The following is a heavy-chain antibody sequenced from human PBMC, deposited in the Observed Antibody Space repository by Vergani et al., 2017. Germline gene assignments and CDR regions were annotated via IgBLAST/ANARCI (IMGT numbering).Heavy chain of an antibody. Sequence: EVQLVESGGGVVQPGGSLRLSCAASGFTFDDYAMHWVRQAPGKGLEWVSLISGDGGSKYYADSVKGRFTISSDNSKNSLYLQMNSLRTEDTALYYCAXAREADLRWYYYYGMDVWGQGTTVTVSS. CDR1: GFTFDDYA. J-gene: IGHJ6*02. D-gene: IGHD1-26*01. CDR2: ISGDGGSK. V-gene: IGHV3-43*02. CDR3: AXAREADLRWYYYYGMDV.